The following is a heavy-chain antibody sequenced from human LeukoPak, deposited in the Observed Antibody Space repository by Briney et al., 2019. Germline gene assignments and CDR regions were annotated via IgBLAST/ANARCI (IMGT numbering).Heavy chain of an antibody. V-gene: IGHV1-69*13. CDR3: AREQRDKRDYGDYESGAFDI. CDR1: GGTFSSYA. Sequence: GASVKVSCKASGGTFSSYAISWVRQAPGQGLEWMGGIIPIFGTANYAQKFQGRVTITADESTSTAYMELSSLRSEDTAVYYCAREQRDKRDYGDYESGAFDIWGQGTMVTVSS. D-gene: IGHD4-17*01. J-gene: IGHJ3*02. CDR2: IIPIFGTA.